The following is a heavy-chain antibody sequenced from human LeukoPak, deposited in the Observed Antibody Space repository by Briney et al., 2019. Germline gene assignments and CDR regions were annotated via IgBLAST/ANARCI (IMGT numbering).Heavy chain of an antibody. J-gene: IGHJ5*02. D-gene: IGHD5-24*01. CDR2: INHSGST. CDR3: ARGRRRDGYNYIPS. CDR1: GGSFSGYY. Sequence: SETLSLTCAVSGGSFSGYYWSWIRQPPGKGLEWIGEINHSGSTNYNPSLKSRVTISVDTSKNQFSLKLNSVTAADTGVYYCARGRRRDGYNYIPSWGQGPLVSVSS. V-gene: IGHV4-34*01.